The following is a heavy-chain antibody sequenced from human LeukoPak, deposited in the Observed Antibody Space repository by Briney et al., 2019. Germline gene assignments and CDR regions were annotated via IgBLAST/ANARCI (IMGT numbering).Heavy chain of an antibody. D-gene: IGHD1-26*01. J-gene: IGHJ4*02. Sequence: PGRSLRLSCAASGFTFDDYAMHWVRQAPGKGLEWVSGISWNSGSIGYADSVKGRFTISRDNAKNSLYLQMNSLRAEDTALYYCAKMGAGPDYWGQGTLVTVSS. CDR3: AKMGAGPDY. CDR2: ISWNSGSI. CDR1: GFTFDDYA. V-gene: IGHV3-9*01.